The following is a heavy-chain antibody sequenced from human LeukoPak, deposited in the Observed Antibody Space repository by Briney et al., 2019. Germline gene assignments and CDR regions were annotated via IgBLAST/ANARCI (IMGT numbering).Heavy chain of an antibody. V-gene: IGHV3-30*04. D-gene: IGHD6-19*01. CDR1: GFTFSSYA. J-gene: IGHJ4*02. CDR2: ISYDGSNK. CDR3: ARDGEWLVIDY. Sequence: GGSLRLSCAASGFTFSSYAMHWVRQAPGKGLEWVAVISYDGSNKYYADSVKGRFTISRDNSKNTLYLQMNSLRAEDTAVYYCARDGEWLVIDYWGQGTLVTVSS.